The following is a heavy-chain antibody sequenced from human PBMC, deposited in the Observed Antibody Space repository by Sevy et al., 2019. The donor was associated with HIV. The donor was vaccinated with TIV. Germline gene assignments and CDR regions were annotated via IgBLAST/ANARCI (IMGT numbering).Heavy chain of an antibody. CDR1: GDSVRGGNSY. CDR3: ASGALQHFDWRLEH. Sequence: SETLSLTCTVFGDSVRGGNSYWSWIRQPVGKRLEWIGRIYTSGRTNYHPSLKSRISMSVDSSKNQFSLNLNSVTTADTALYYCASGALQHFDWRLEHWGQGILVTVSS. V-gene: IGHV4-61*02. CDR2: IYTSGRT. J-gene: IGHJ1*01. D-gene: IGHD3-9*01.